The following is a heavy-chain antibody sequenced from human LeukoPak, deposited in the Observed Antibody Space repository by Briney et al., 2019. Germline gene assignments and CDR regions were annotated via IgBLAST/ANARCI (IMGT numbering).Heavy chain of an antibody. D-gene: IGHD3-10*02. CDR1: AFTFSSYG. J-gene: IGHJ4*02. CDR2: ISYDGSNK. CDR3: AKGSELFGEFDIDY. V-gene: IGHV3-30*18. Sequence: PGGSLRLSCAASAFTFSSYGMHWVRQAPGKGLEWVAVISYDGSNKYYADSVKGRFTISRDNSKNTLYLQMNSLRAEDTAVYYCAKGSELFGEFDIDYWGQGTLVTVSS.